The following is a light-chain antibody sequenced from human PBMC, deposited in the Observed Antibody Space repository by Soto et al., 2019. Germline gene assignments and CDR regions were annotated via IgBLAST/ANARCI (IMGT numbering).Light chain of an antibody. Sequence: QSALTQPRSVSGSPGQSVTISCTGTSSDVGGYRYVSWYQQHPGKAPKLMMYDVTTRPSGIPDRFSGSKSGNTASLTISGLQAEDEADYTFVVGTGTKVTVL. J-gene: IGLJ1*01. CDR2: DVT. CDR1: SSDVGGYRY. CDR3: V. V-gene: IGLV2-11*01.